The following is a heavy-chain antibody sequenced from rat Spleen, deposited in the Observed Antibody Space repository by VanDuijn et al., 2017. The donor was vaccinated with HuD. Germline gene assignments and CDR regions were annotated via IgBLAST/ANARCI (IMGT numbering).Heavy chain of an antibody. CDR3: ARYPSIIRGTRGYFDY. D-gene: IGHD4-3*01. Sequence: EVQLQESGPGLVKPSQSLSLTCSVTGYSITSNYWGWIRKFPGNKMEWIGHISYSGSTSYNPSLKSRISITRDTSKNQFFLQLNSVTTEDTATYYCARYPSIIRGTRGYFDYWGQGVMVTVSS. CDR2: ISYSGST. CDR1: GYSITSNY. V-gene: IGHV3-1*01. J-gene: IGHJ2*01.